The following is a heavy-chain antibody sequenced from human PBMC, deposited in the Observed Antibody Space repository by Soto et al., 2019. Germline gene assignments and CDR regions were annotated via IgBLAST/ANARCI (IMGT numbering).Heavy chain of an antibody. CDR2: INPNSGDT. V-gene: IGHV1-2*02. D-gene: IGHD2-15*01. CDR1: GNTFTGHY. Sequence: GTSLNISCKASGNTFTGHYIHWVRQGPAQGLERMGWINPNSGDTRYAQKYQDRVSMTRDTSINTAYMEMSGIKADDTAVYCCARRIVVAAAATRVFDFWGQGTLATVSS. CDR3: ARRIVVAAAATRVFDF. J-gene: IGHJ4*02.